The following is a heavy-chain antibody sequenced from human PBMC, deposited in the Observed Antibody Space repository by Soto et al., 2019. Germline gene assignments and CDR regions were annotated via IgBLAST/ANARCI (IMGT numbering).Heavy chain of an antibody. CDR3: ARYRSDGSASFDS. D-gene: IGHD3-9*01. CDR2: ITTRGART. Sequence: GGSLRLSCAASGFTFNTYAMTWVRQTPGKGLEWVSFITTRGARTYYADPVRGRFTISTDSSRNTLYLQMNSLRPDDPAVYFCARYRSDGSASFDSWGQGTRVTVSS. CDR1: GFTFNTYA. V-gene: IGHV3-23*01. J-gene: IGHJ4*02.